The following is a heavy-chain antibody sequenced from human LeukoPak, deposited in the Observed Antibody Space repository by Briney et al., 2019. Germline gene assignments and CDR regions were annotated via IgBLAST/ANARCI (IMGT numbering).Heavy chain of an antibody. V-gene: IGHV3-23*01. CDR3: AKDTSGYSYGSH. J-gene: IGHJ4*02. CDR2: ISGSGGSA. Sequence: GGSLRLSCAASGFTFSSYAMSWVRQAPGKGLEWVSAISGSGGSAYYADSVKGRFTISRDNSKNTLYLQMNSLRAEDTAVYYCAKDTSGYSYGSHWGQGTLVTVSS. D-gene: IGHD5-18*01. CDR1: GFTFSSYA.